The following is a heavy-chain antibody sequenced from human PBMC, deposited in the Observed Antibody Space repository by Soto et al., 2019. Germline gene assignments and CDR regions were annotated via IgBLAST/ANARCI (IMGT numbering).Heavy chain of an antibody. D-gene: IGHD3-3*01. CDR1: GFTFSSYS. J-gene: IGHJ3*02. Sequence: GGSLRLSCAASGFTFSSYSMNWVRQAPGKGLEWVSYISSSSSTIYYADSVKGRFTISRDNAKNSLYLQMNSLRDEDTAVYYCARGTVLRFLEWLFFDIWGQGTMVTVSS. CDR2: ISSSSSTI. V-gene: IGHV3-48*02. CDR3: ARGTVLRFLEWLFFDI.